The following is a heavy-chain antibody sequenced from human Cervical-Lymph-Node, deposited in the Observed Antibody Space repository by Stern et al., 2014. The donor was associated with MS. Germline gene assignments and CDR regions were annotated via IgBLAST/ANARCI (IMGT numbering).Heavy chain of an antibody. CDR2: IGDSGSYT. J-gene: IGHJ4*02. V-gene: IGHV3-23*04. D-gene: IGHD6-19*01. CDR3: ANLGQWLAPGF. Sequence: VQLVESGGGLVQPGGSLRLSCVVSGFTFRSFAMNWVRQAPGRGLEWVSSIGDSGSYTYYADSVKGRFTISRDNSKNTLYLQMNNLRGDDTAVYYCANLGQWLAPGFWGQGTLVTVSS. CDR1: GFTFRSFA.